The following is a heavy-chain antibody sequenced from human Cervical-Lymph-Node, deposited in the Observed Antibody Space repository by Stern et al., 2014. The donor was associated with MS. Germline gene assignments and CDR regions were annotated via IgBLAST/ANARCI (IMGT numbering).Heavy chain of an antibody. CDR1: GFTFSNYG. Sequence: VQLVESGGGVVQPGRSLRLSCAASGFTFSNYGMHWVRQAPGKGTEWVAVVSYDGSVKYYADSVKGRFTISRDNTKDTLSLQMDSLRVEDTAMYYCAKETSGAGHTYITHDYWSQGTLVTVSS. J-gene: IGHJ4*02. D-gene: IGHD6-19*01. CDR2: VSYDGSVK. CDR3: AKETSGAGHTYITHDY. V-gene: IGHV3-30*18.